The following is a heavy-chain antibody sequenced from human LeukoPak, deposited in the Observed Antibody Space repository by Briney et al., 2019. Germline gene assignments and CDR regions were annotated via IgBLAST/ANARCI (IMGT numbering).Heavy chain of an antibody. Sequence: ASVKVSCKASGYTFTSYDINWVRQAPGQGLEWMGWMNPNSGNTGYAQKFQGRVTMTRNTSISTAYMELSSLRSEDTAVYYCARGRNPLRITMIVVVIRARGFDPWGQGTLVTVSS. D-gene: IGHD3-22*01. CDR3: ARGRNPLRITMIVVVIRARGFDP. V-gene: IGHV1-8*01. J-gene: IGHJ5*02. CDR1: GYTFTSYD. CDR2: MNPNSGNT.